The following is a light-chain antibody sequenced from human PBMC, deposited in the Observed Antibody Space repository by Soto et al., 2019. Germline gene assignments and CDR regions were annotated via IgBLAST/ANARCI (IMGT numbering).Light chain of an antibody. CDR1: SSNIGAGYD. CDR3: QSYDSSLSGVV. J-gene: IGLJ2*01. Sequence: QSVLTQPPSVSGAPGQRVTISCTGSSSNIGAGYDVHWYQQFPGTAPKLLIYGNSNRPSGVPDRFSGSKSGTSASLAITGLQAEDEADYYCQSYDSSLSGVVFGGGIKLTVL. V-gene: IGLV1-40*01. CDR2: GNS.